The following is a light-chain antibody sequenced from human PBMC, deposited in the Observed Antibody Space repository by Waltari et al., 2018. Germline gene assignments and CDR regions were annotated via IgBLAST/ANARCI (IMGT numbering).Light chain of an antibody. CDR1: QSVSSSY. J-gene: IGKJ4*01. Sequence: ELVLTQSPGTLSLSPGERATPSCRASQSVSSSYLAWYQQKPGQAPRLLIYGASSRATGIPDRFSGSGSGTDFTLTISRLEPEDFAVYYCQQYGSSPFTFGGGTKVEIK. CDR3: QQYGSSPFT. CDR2: GAS. V-gene: IGKV3-20*01.